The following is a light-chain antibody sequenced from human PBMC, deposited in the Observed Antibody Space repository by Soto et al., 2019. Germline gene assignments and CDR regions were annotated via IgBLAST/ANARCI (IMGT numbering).Light chain of an antibody. CDR1: ESLLHSDGKTY. V-gene: IGKV2D-29*01. Sequence: DIVLTQTPLSLSVSPGQPASISCKSSESLLHSDGKTYLCWYLQKAGQPPQVLIYEVSNRFSGVPERVSGSGSVTDFTLKISRVEAEDVGVYYCMQSIQLPWTFGQGTKVEVK. CDR2: EVS. CDR3: MQSIQLPWT. J-gene: IGKJ1*01.